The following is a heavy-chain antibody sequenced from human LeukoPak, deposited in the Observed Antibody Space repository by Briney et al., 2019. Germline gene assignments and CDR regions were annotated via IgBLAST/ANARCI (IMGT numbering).Heavy chain of an antibody. V-gene: IGHV4-59*10. CDR1: GGSITDSF. CDR2: IYSSGIT. J-gene: IGHJ3*02. Sequence: EASETLSLTCTVSGGSITDSFWTWIRQPAGKGLEWIGRIYSSGITNCSPSLKSRVTMSVDTSKNQFSLRLSSVTAADTAVYYCARYGNYYDSSGYSLDIWGQGTMVTVSS. CDR3: ARYGNYYDSSGYSLDI. D-gene: IGHD3-22*01.